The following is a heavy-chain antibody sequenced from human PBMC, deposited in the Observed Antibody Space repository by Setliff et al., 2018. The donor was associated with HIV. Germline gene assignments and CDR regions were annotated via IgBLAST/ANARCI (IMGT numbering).Heavy chain of an antibody. CDR3: ARDVAPPVAGDLWSGDAY. D-gene: IGHD3-3*01. CDR1: GGSISVHY. V-gene: IGHV4-59*11. Sequence: SETLSLTCTVSGGSISVHYWSWLRQPPGKGLEWIGYMYASGSTDYNPSLKSRVTISVDRFRNQFSLQLRSVTAADTAVYYCARDVAPPVAGDLWSGDAYWGRGTLVTVSS. CDR2: MYASGST. J-gene: IGHJ4*02.